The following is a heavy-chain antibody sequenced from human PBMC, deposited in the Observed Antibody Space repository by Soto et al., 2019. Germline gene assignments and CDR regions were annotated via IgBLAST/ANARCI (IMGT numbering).Heavy chain of an antibody. CDR1: GFAFMSHW. Sequence: GGSLRLSCAASGFAFMSHWMAWVRQAPGKGLEWVANINLDGSATGYVDSVRGRFTISRDNTKNSVYLEINSLRAEDTAVYYCARSPISVGIVDCWGQGTLVTVSS. V-gene: IGHV3-7*05. CDR3: ARSPISVGIVDC. D-gene: IGHD3-9*01. CDR2: INLDGSAT. J-gene: IGHJ4*02.